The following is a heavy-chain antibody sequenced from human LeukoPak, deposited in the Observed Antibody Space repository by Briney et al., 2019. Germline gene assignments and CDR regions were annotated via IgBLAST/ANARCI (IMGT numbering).Heavy chain of an antibody. CDR1: GGSVSSYY. V-gene: IGHV4-59*02. CDR2: IHYSGST. J-gene: IGHJ4*02. D-gene: IGHD1-26*01. Sequence: SETLSLTCTVSGGSVSSYYWNWIRQPPGKGLEGIGYIHYSGSTNYNPSLKSRVTISVDTSKNQFSLKLNSVTAADTAVYYCARWDSGSYFLDYWGQGTLVTVSS. CDR3: ARWDSGSYFLDY.